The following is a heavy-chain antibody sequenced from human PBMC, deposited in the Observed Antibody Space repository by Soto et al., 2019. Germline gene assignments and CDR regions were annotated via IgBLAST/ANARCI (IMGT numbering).Heavy chain of an antibody. CDR3: ARPHCSSTSCSFDP. V-gene: IGHV1-18*01. D-gene: IGHD2-2*01. CDR1: GYTFTSYA. CDR2: ISAYNGNT. Sequence: ASVKVSCKASGYTFTSYAMHWVRQAPGQRLEWMGWISAYNGNTNYAQKLQGRVTMTTDTSTSTAYMELRSLRSDDTAVYYCARPHCSSTSCSFDPWGQGTLVTVSS. J-gene: IGHJ5*02.